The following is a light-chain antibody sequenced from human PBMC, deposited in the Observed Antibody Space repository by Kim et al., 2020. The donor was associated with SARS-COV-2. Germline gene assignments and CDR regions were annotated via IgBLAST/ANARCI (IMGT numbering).Light chain of an antibody. CDR2: RDN. V-gene: IGLV10-54*01. CDR1: ANNVGKKG. Sequence: RQPATRSCTGNANNVGKKGAVCLQQYKGLPPKLLSYRDNTRPSGLSERLSASRSGNTASLTITGLQPEDEADYYCSAWDSSFSAWVFGGGTQLTVL. J-gene: IGLJ3*02. CDR3: SAWDSSFSAWV.